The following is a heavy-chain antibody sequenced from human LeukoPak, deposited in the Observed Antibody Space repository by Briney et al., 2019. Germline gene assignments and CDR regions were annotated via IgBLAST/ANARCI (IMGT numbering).Heavy chain of an antibody. CDR1: GFPFSSYW. CDR2: IKQDGSKK. V-gene: IGHV3-7*04. Sequence: GGSLRLSCVASGFPFSSYWMTWVRQAPGKGLEWVANIKQDGSKKSYVDSVKGRFTISRDNAKNSLYLQMNSLRAEDTALYYCTRVGYIDEGIDYWGQGTLVTVSS. J-gene: IGHJ4*02. CDR3: TRVGYIDEGIDY. D-gene: IGHD5-24*01.